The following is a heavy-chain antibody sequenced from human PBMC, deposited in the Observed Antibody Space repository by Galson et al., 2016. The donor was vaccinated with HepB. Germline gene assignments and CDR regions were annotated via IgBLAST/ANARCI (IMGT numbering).Heavy chain of an antibody. J-gene: IGHJ6*02. CDR3: TRAEYYYDRSGYYQRGYGLDV. Sequence: SLRLSCATSGFTFGDYVMYWFRRAPGKGLEWVGFIKSKAYGATTEYAASVKGRFTISRDDSKSIAYLQMNSLKTEDTAVYYCTRAEYYYDRSGYYQRGYGLDVWGQGTTVTVSS. V-gene: IGHV3-49*03. CDR2: IKSKAYGATT. CDR1: GFTFGDYV. D-gene: IGHD3-22*01.